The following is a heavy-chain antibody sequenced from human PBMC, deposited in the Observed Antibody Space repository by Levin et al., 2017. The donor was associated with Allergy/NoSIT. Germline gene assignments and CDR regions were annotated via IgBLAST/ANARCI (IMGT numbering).Heavy chain of an antibody. D-gene: IGHD1-26*01. CDR2: LDSTSTYI. CDR3: ARPRGFKSSTGITSGAFDY. Sequence: LSLTCAASGFPFSTYSMNWVRQAPGRGLEWVSSLDSTSTYIYYADSVRGRFAISRDNAKNSLYLEMNSLRAEDTAVYYCARPRGFKSSTGITSGAFDYWGQGTLVTVSS. V-gene: IGHV3-21*01. CDR1: GFPFSTYS. J-gene: IGHJ4*02.